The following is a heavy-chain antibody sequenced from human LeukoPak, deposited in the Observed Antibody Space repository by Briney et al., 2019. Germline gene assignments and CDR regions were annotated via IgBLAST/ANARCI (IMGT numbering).Heavy chain of an antibody. J-gene: IGHJ4*02. CDR2: IWYDGRDK. Sequence: GGSLRLSCAASGFTFSGCGMHWVRQAPGKGLEWVAFIWYDGRDKYYTDSVKGRFTISRDNSKNTLYLQMDSLRAEDTAVYYCARDYDFWSGYYSPTRGYFGYWGQGTLVTVSS. CDR3: ARDYDFWSGYYSPTRGYFGY. CDR1: GFTFSGCG. D-gene: IGHD3-3*01. V-gene: IGHV3-30*02.